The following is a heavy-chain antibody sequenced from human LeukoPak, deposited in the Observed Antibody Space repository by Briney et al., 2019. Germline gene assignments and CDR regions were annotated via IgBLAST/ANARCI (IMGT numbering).Heavy chain of an antibody. D-gene: IGHD3-10*01. CDR1: GGSVSSYF. V-gene: IGHV4-59*02. CDR3: ARGAGALI. Sequence: RASETLPLTCTVSGGSVSSYFWSWIRQPPGKGLEWIGYIHNSGSTNYNPSLKSRVTVSVDTSNNQFSLKLSSVTAADTAVYYCARGAGALIWGQGTMVTVSS. J-gene: IGHJ3*02. CDR2: IHNSGST.